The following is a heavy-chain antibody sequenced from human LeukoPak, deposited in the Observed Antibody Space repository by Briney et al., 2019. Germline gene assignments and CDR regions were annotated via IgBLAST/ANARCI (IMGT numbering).Heavy chain of an antibody. CDR1: GFTVSSNY. CDR3: ARDLGGRAFDI. CDR2: IYSGGST. D-gene: IGHD3-10*01. J-gene: IGHJ3*02. Sequence: GGSLRLSCAASGFTVSSNYMSWVRQAPGKGLEWVSVIYSGGSTHYADSVKGRFTISRDNSKNTLYLQMGSLRAEDMAVYYCARDLGGRAFDIWGQGTMVTVSS. V-gene: IGHV3-66*01.